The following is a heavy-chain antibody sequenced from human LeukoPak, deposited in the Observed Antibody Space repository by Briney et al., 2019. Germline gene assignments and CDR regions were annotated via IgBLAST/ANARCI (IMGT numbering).Heavy chain of an antibody. Sequence: PGGSLRLSCAASRFTFSSCAMSWDRQAPGKGLEWVSAISGSGGSTYYADSVRGRFTISRDNSKNTVYLQMSSLRADDTAVYSCAKDRCLTTTCYFDYWGQGTLVTVSS. J-gene: IGHJ4*02. CDR3: AKDRCLTTTCYFDY. D-gene: IGHD3-22*01. V-gene: IGHV3-23*01. CDR2: ISGSGGST. CDR1: RFTFSSCA.